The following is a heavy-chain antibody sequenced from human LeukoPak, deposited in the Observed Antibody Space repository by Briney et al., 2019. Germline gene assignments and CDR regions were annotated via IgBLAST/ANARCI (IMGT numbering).Heavy chain of an antibody. CDR1: GYTLSEFS. V-gene: IGHV1-24*01. Sequence: ASVKVSCKVSGYTLSEFSMNWVRQAPGKGLEWMGNFDPEDGETTYAQRFQGRITMTEDTSTDTAYMELSSLRSEDTAVYYCARELGNSSDFWGQGTLVTVSS. CDR3: ARELGNSSDF. D-gene: IGHD7-27*01. CDR2: FDPEDGET. J-gene: IGHJ4*02.